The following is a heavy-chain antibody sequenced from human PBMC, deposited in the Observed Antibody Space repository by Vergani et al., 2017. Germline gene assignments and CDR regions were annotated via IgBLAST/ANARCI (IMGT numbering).Heavy chain of an antibody. CDR2: IPLSGDT. Sequence: QVQLQESGPGLVKPSETLTLTCDVSDSSIMTNPYWGWFRQSPGKGLEWIGCIPLSGDTHYNSSLKSRVSISIVSSSKFSLSLTSVPAADTAIYYCARPRGSGGFCPSSYFYGMDVWGHGTTVTVSS. CDR1: DSSIMTNPY. CDR3: ARPRGSGGFCPSSYFYGMDV. J-gene: IGHJ6*02. V-gene: IGHV4-38-2*01. D-gene: IGHD3-10*01.